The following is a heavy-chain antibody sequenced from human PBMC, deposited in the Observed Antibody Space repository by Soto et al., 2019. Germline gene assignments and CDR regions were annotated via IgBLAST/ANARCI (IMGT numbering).Heavy chain of an antibody. V-gene: IGHV4-59*08. CDR3: ATSLRSGSYYHYFDS. J-gene: IGHJ4*02. CDR2: IYYSGST. D-gene: IGHD1-26*01. Sequence: QLQESGPGLVKPSETLSLTCTVSGGSISSYYWSWIRQPPGKGLEWIGYIYYSGSTNYNPSLTSRVTISLDTSKNQFSLKLSSVTAADTAVYYCATSLRSGSYYHYFDSWGQGTLVTVSS. CDR1: GGSISSYY.